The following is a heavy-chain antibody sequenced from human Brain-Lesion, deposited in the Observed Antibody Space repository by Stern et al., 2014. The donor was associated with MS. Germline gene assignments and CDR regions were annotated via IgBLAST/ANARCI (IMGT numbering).Heavy chain of an antibody. CDR3: ARSPATPSGYDRFDY. D-gene: IGHD5-12*01. CDR2: IFPRDSNT. CDR1: GYLFDDYW. J-gene: IGHJ4*02. V-gene: IGHV5-51*04. Sequence: EVQLVESGAEVKKPGESLKISCEASGYLFDDYWIGWVRQMSGRGLELVAIIFPRDSNTRYSPSVQGQVTISADKPISTAYLQWSSLRAWDTAMYYCARSPATPSGYDRFDYWGQGALVTVSS.